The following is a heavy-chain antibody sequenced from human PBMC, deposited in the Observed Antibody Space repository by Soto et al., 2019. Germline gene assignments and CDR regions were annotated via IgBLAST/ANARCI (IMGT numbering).Heavy chain of an antibody. D-gene: IGHD5-12*01. V-gene: IGHV4-30-4*01. Sequence: SETLSLTGTVSGGSISSGDYYWSRIRQPPGKGLEWIGYIYHGGITYYNPSLKSRLNISLDTSKNQFSLRLRSVSAADTAIYYCARQYGGYEYYFDNWGQGTLVTVSS. CDR3: ARQYGGYEYYFDN. J-gene: IGHJ4*02. CDR1: GGSISSGDYY. CDR2: IYHGGIT.